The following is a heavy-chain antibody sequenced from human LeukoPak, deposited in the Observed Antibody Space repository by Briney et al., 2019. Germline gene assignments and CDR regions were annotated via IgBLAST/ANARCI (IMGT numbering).Heavy chain of an antibody. CDR1: GFTFSSYT. V-gene: IGHV3-48*04. CDR2: ISGNSGTI. CDR3: ARPAYTAAYDL. J-gene: IGHJ3*01. D-gene: IGHD3-16*01. Sequence: GGSLRLSCAASGFTFSSYTMNWVRQTPGKGLEWVSYISGNSGTIYYADSVKGRFTISRDNAKNSLYLQMDSLRAEDTALYYCARPAYTAAYDLWGQGTMVTVSS.